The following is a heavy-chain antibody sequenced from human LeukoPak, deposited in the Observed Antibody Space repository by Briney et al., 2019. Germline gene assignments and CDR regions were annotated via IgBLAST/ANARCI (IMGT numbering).Heavy chain of an antibody. CDR1: GFTFSSYS. CDR3: ARVYGDYARLNDY. Sequence: GGSLRLSCAASGFTFSSYSMNWVRQAPGKGLEWVSYISSSGSTIYYADSVKGRFTISRDNAKNSLYLQMNSLRAEDTAVYYCARVYGDYARLNDYWGQGTLVTVSS. D-gene: IGHD4-17*01. CDR2: ISSSGSTI. J-gene: IGHJ4*02. V-gene: IGHV3-48*04.